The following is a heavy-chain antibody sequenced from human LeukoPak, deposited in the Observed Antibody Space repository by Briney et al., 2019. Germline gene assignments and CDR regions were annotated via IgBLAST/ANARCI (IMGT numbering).Heavy chain of an antibody. V-gene: IGHV3-23*01. CDR3: VKLWFGELGAVYFDY. CDR2: IGGSGSST. D-gene: IGHD3-10*01. J-gene: IGHJ4*02. Sequence: GGSLRLSCAASGFRFSNYAMSWVRQAPGKGLEGVSGIGGSGSSTYYADSVKGRFTISRDNSKNTLYLQMNSLRAEDTAVYYCVKLWFGELGAVYFDYWGQGTLVTVSS. CDR1: GFRFSNYA.